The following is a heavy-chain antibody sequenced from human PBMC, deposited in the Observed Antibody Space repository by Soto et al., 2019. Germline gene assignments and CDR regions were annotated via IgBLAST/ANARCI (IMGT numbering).Heavy chain of an antibody. CDR2: ISSSSSYI. Sequence: EVQLVESGGGLVKPGGSLRLSCAASGFTFSSYSMNWVRQAPGKGLEWVSSISSSSSYIYYADSVKGRFTISRDNAKNSLYLQINSLRTEDTAVYYCARDQPCSGGSCYSADAFDIWVHGTMVTVSS. D-gene: IGHD2-15*01. CDR1: GFTFSSYS. J-gene: IGHJ3*02. CDR3: ARDQPCSGGSCYSADAFDI. V-gene: IGHV3-21*01.